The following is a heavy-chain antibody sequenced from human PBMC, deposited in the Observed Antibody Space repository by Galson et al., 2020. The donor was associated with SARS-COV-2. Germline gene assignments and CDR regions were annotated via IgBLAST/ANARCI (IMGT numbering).Heavy chain of an antibody. CDR2: IIPIFATP. J-gene: IGHJ6*02. D-gene: IGHD2-2*01. V-gene: IGHV1-69*06. CDR1: GGTFISHA. CDR3: ARGGAFIEVPLNPTSFFGLDV. Sequence: GASVKVSCKASGGTFISHAISWVRQAPGQGLEWMGGIIPIFATPNYAQKFQGRVTITADKSTTTAYMELSGLRSEYTATYYWARGGAFIEVPLNPTSFFGLDVWGQGTTVTVSS.